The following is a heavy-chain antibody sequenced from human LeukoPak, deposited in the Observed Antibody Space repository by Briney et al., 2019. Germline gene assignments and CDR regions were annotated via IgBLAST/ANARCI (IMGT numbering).Heavy chain of an antibody. J-gene: IGHJ5*02. D-gene: IGHD6-13*01. Sequence: GGSLRLSRAASGFTFSSYAMSWVRQAPGKGLEWVSAISGSGGSTYYADSAKGRFTISRDNSKNTLYLQMNSLRAEDTAVYYCAKDQRGSSSQRGDWFDPWGQGTLVTVSS. CDR2: ISGSGGST. V-gene: IGHV3-23*01. CDR1: GFTFSSYA. CDR3: AKDQRGSSSQRGDWFDP.